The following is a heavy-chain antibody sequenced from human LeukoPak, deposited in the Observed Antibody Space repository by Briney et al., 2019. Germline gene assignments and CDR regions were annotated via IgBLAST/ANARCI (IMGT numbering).Heavy chain of an antibody. Sequence: GGSLRLSCAASGFTFSTYAMGWVRQAPGKGLEWVSSVSSSSSYIYYADSVKGRFTISRDNAKNSLYLQMNSLRAEDTAVYYCARDLYYYDSSGYYGDPYYFDYWGQGTLVTVSS. D-gene: IGHD3-22*01. CDR3: ARDLYYYDSSGYYGDPYYFDY. CDR2: VSSSSSYI. CDR1: GFTFSTYA. J-gene: IGHJ4*02. V-gene: IGHV3-21*01.